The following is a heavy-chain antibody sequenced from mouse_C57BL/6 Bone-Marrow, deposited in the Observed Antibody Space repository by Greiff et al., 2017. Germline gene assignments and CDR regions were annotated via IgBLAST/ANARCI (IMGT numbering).Heavy chain of an antibody. CDR1: GFTFSDYG. J-gene: IGHJ3*01. D-gene: IGHD1-1*01. CDR3: ARPSTTVGPFAY. CDR2: ISSGCRTI. V-gene: IGHV5-17*01. Sequence: DVKLVESGGGLVKPGGSLKLSCEASGFTFSDYGMHWVRQAPEKGLEWVAYISSGCRTIYYADTVKGRFTLSRDNAKNTLFLQMTSLMSEDTAMYYCARPSTTVGPFAYWGQGTLVTVSA.